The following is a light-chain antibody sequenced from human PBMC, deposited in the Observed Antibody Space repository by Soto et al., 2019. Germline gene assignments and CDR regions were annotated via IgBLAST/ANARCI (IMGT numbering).Light chain of an antibody. V-gene: IGLV2-11*01. Sequence: QSVLTQPRSVSGSPGQSVTISCTGTSSDVGGYNFVSWYQQHPGKAPKVMIFDVSKRPSGVPDRFSGSESDNTASLTISGLQAEDEADYYCSSYAGTYSFVFGTGTKLTVL. CDR2: DVS. CDR1: SSDVGGYNF. J-gene: IGLJ1*01. CDR3: SSYAGTYSFV.